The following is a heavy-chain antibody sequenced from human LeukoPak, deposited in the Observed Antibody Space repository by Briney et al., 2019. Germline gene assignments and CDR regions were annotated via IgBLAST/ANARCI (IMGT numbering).Heavy chain of an antibody. CDR3: ARYSTSWDY. CDR1: GYSISSGYY. J-gene: IGHJ4*02. CDR2: IYHSGST. V-gene: IGHV4-38-2*02. D-gene: IGHD2-2*01. Sequence: SETLSLTCTVSGYSISSGYYWGWIRQPPGKGLEWIGSIYHSGSTYYNPSLTSRVTISVDTSKNQFSLRLTSVTAADTAVYYCARYSTSWDYWGQGTLVTVSS.